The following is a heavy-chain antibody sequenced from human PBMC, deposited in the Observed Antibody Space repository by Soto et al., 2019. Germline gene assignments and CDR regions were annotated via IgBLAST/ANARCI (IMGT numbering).Heavy chain of an antibody. CDR2: IIPIFGTA. V-gene: IGHV1-69*12. Sequence: QVQLVQSGAEVKKPGSSVKVSCKASGGTFSSYAISWVRQAPGQGLEWMGGIIPIFGTANYAQKFQGRVTMTADESTSPAYMELSRLRSEDTAVYYCARHPVGRGYYYGMDVWGQGTTVTVSS. CDR3: ARHPVGRGYYYGMDV. CDR1: GGTFSSYA. D-gene: IGHD2-15*01. J-gene: IGHJ6*02.